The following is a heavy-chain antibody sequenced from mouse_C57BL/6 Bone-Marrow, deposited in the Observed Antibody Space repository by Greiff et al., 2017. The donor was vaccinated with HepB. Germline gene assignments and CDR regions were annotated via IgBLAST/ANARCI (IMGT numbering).Heavy chain of an antibody. D-gene: IGHD2-10*02. V-gene: IGHV1-75*01. CDR2: IFPGSGST. J-gene: IGHJ4*01. CDR3: GGQVWQPDYYAMDY. Sequence: VKLQQSGPELVKPGASVKISCKASGYTFTDYYINWVKQRPGQGLEWIGWIFPGSGSTYYNEKFKGKATLTVDKSSSTAYMLLSSLTSEDSAVYFCGGQVWQPDYYAMDYWGQGTSVTVSS. CDR1: GYTFTDYY.